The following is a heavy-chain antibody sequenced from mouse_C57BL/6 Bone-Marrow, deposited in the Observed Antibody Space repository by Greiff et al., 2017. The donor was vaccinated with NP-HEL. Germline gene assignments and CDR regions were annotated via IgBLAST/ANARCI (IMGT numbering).Heavy chain of an antibody. CDR2: IDPENGDT. J-gene: IGHJ2*01. V-gene: IGHV14-4*01. Sequence: VQLQQSGAELVRPGASVKLSCTASGFNIKDDYMHWVKQRPEQGLEWIGWIDPENGDTEYASKFQGKATIPADTSSNTAYLQLSSLTSEDTAVYYCTTPITTVVAGGTWFDDWGQGTTLTVSS. D-gene: IGHD1-1*01. CDR3: TTPITTVVAGGTWFDD. CDR1: GFNIKDDY.